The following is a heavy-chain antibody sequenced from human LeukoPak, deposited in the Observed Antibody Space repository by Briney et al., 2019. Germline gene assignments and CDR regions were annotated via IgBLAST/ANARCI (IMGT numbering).Heavy chain of an antibody. V-gene: IGHV3-74*01. J-gene: IGHJ4*02. CDR2: MNTDGSRT. CDR1: GFTFSSYW. Sequence: GGSLRLSCAASGFTFSSYWMHWVRQALGKGLVWVSRMNTDGSRTDYADSVKGRFTISRDNAKNTLYLQMNSLGAEDTAVYSCASDFTGRDDYWGQGTLVTVSS. CDR3: ASDFTGRDDY. D-gene: IGHD2-8*02.